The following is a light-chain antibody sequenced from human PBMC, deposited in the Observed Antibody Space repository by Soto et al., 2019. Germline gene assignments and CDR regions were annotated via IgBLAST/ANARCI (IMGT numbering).Light chain of an antibody. CDR3: HQRYDWPIT. CDR2: DAS. Sequence: ETVMTQSPATLSLSPGERATLSCRASQSVSSNVAWYQQKPGQAPRLLIYDASNRATGIPARFSGSGSGTDFTLTISSLEPEDFAVYYCHQRYDWPITFGQGTRLEI. V-gene: IGKV3-11*01. J-gene: IGKJ5*01. CDR1: QSVSSN.